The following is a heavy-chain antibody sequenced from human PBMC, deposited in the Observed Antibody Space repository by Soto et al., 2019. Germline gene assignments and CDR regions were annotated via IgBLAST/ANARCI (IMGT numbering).Heavy chain of an antibody. J-gene: IGHJ4*02. CDR3: VRDIGATIGGIFDY. Sequence: QVQLVESGGGVVQPGRSLRLSCAASGFTFNDYTMHWVRQAPGKGLEWVAVMSYDGTNEYYADFLKGRFTISRDNSKNTLYLRMNSLRAEDTAVYYCVRDIGATIGGIFDYWGQGTPVTVSS. CDR1: GFTFNDYT. V-gene: IGHV3-30-3*01. D-gene: IGHD5-12*01. CDR2: MSYDGTNE.